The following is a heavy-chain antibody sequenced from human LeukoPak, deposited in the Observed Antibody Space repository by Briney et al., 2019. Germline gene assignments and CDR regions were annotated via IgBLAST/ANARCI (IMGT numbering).Heavy chain of an antibody. J-gene: IGHJ4*02. Sequence: ASVKVSCKASGYTFTGYHMHWVRQAPGQGLEWMGWINPNSGGTNYAQKFQGRVTMTRDTSISTAYMELSRLRSDGTAVYYCARDYDFWSGSFDFDYWGQGTLVTVSS. CDR3: ARDYDFWSGSFDFDY. CDR2: INPNSGGT. V-gene: IGHV1-2*02. CDR1: GYTFTGYH. D-gene: IGHD3-3*01.